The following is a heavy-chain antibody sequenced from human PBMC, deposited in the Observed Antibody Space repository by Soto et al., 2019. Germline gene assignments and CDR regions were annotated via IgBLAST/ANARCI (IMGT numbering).Heavy chain of an antibody. D-gene: IGHD3-22*01. CDR1: GFTFSSYG. V-gene: IGHV3-30*18. CDR3: AKVGYYDSSGYYYVGGPYYYYGMDV. Sequence: LKISCAASGFTFSSYGMHWVRQAPGKGLEWVAVISYDGSNKYYADSVKGRFTISRDNSKNTLYLQMNSLRAEDTAVYYCAKVGYYDSSGYYYVGGPYYYYGMDVWGQGTTVTVSS. CDR2: ISYDGSNK. J-gene: IGHJ6*02.